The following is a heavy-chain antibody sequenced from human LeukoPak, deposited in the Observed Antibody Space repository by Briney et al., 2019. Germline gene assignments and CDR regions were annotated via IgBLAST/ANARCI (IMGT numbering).Heavy chain of an antibody. Sequence: ASVKVSCKASGYTXSTYGISWVRQAPGQGLEWMGWISGYNDNTNSAQKFQGRVTMTTDTSTRTAYMELRSLRSDDTAVYYCARDGVAVAELLDYWGQGTLVTVSS. CDR1: GYTXSTYG. J-gene: IGHJ4*02. CDR3: ARDGVAVAELLDY. D-gene: IGHD6-19*01. V-gene: IGHV1-18*01. CDR2: ISGYNDNT.